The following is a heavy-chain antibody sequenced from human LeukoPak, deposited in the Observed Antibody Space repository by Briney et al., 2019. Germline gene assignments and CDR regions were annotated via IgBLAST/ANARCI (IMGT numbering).Heavy chain of an antibody. J-gene: IGHJ5*02. CDR1: GGSFSGYY. CDR2: INHSGST. D-gene: IGHD3-22*01. V-gene: IGHV4-34*01. Sequence: KPSETLSLTCAVYGGSFSGYYWSWIRQPPGKGLEWIGEINHSGSTNYNPSLKSRVTISVDTSKNQFSLKLSSVTAADTAVYYCAGAPYDSSGSWGQGTLVTVSS. CDR3: AGAPYDSSGS.